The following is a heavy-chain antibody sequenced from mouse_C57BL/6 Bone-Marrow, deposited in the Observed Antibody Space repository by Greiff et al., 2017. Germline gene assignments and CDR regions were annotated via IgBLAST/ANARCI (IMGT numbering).Heavy chain of an antibody. V-gene: IGHV5-6*02. CDR1: GFTFSSFA. J-gene: IGHJ4*01. CDR3: ERQTVVHYYAMDY. D-gene: IGHD1-1*01. CDR2: FSSVGSYT. Sequence: DVKLVESGGALVKPGGSLKPPFPASGFTFSSFAMSWFRRTPDKRLEWVATFSSVGSYTSYPDSVKGRFTISRYNAKNTLYLQMSSLKPEDEAMYFCERQTVVHYYAMDYWGQGTSVTVSS.